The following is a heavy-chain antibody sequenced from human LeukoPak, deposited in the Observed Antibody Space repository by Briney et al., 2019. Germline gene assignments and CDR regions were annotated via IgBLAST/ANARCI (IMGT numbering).Heavy chain of an antibody. J-gene: IGHJ6*03. V-gene: IGHV3-30*02. CDR3: AKDLGAARDYYYMDV. CDR2: IRYDGSNK. CDR1: GFTFSSYG. Sequence: GGSLRLSCAASGFTFSSYGMHWVRQAPGKGLEWVAFIRYDGSNKYYADSVKGRFTISRDNSKNTLYLQMNSLRAEDTAVYYCAKDLGAARDYYYMDVWGKGTTVTVSS. D-gene: IGHD6-13*01.